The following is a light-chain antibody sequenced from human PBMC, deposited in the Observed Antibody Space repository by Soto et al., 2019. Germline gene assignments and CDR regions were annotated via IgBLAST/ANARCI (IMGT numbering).Light chain of an antibody. CDR3: QYYDKLAKAIT. CDR2: GAS. V-gene: IGKV3-20*01. Sequence: EIVLTQSPGTLSLSPGERATLSCRSSQSVISSYLAWYQQKPGQAPRLLIYGASDRATGIPDRFSGSGSGTDFTLTISRLEPEDFAVYYCQYYDKLAKAITFGQGTRLEI. CDR1: QSVISSY. J-gene: IGKJ5*01.